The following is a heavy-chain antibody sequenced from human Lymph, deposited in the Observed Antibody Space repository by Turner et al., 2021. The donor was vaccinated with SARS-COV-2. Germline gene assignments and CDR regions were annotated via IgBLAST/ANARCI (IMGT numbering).Heavy chain of an antibody. D-gene: IGHD3-10*01. CDR1: VFTFSTYA. Sequence: VQLVGCGGGGVQPGRSLRLSCAASVFTFSTYAIYWVRQAPGKGLEWVAVISYDGSNKYYADSVKGRFTISRDKSKNTLYLQMNSLRAEDTAVYYCARYASGGYFYYGMDVWGQGTTVTVSS. V-gene: IGHV3-30*04. CDR3: ARYASGGYFYYGMDV. CDR2: ISYDGSNK. J-gene: IGHJ6*02.